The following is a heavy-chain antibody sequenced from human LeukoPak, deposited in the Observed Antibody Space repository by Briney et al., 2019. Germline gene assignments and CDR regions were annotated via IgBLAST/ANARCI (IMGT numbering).Heavy chain of an antibody. CDR2: ISSSSSHI. V-gene: IGHV3-21*01. CDR1: GFTFSDYA. J-gene: IGHJ5*02. CDR3: SRELTWSDL. Sequence: PGGTLRLSCEVSGFTFSDYAMNWVRQAPGKGLEWVSSISSSSSHIYYADSMKGRFTVTRDNAKNSLYLQMNSLRAEDTAVYYCSRELTWSDLWGQGTLVTVSS. D-gene: IGHD4/OR15-4a*01.